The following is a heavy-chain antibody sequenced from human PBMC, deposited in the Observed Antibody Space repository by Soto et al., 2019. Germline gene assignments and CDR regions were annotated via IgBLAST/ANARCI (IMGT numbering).Heavy chain of an antibody. CDR3: ARDPLMTTLFGCYSCGMDV. D-gene: IGHD3-16*01. Sequence: PSETLSLTCTVSGGSISSGDYYWSWIRQPPGKGLEWIGYIYYSGSTYYNPSLKSRVTISVDTSKNQFSLKLSSVTAADTAVYYCARDPLMTTLFGCYSCGMDVWGQGTSVTVSS. V-gene: IGHV4-30-4*01. CDR1: GGSISSGDYY. CDR2: IYYSGST. J-gene: IGHJ6*02.